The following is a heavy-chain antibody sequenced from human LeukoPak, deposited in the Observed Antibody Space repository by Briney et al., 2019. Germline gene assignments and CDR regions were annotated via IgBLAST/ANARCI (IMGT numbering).Heavy chain of an antibody. V-gene: IGHV4-39*01. CDR2: IYYSGTT. J-gene: IGHJ4*02. Sequence: PSETLSLTCIVSGGSISSTSYYWGWLRQPPGKGLEWIGTIYYSGTTYYNPSLKSRVTISVATSKNQFPLTLRSVTAADTAVYYCARLVVPAAMGHGLDYWGQGTMVTVSS. CDR3: ARLVVPAAMGHGLDY. CDR1: GGSISSTSYY. D-gene: IGHD2-2*01.